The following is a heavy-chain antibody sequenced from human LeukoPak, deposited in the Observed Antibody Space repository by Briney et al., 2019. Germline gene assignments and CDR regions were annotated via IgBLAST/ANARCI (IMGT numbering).Heavy chain of an antibody. J-gene: IGHJ4*02. CDR1: GFTFSSYA. D-gene: IGHD5-12*01. CDR2: ISYDGSNK. Sequence: GGSLRLSCAASGFTFSSYAMHWVRQAPGKGLEWVAVISYDGSNKYYADSVKGRFTISRDNSKNTLYLQMNSLRAEDTAVYYCAKTYSGYPWSYFDYWGQGTLVTVSS. V-gene: IGHV3-30-3*02. CDR3: AKTYSGYPWSYFDY.